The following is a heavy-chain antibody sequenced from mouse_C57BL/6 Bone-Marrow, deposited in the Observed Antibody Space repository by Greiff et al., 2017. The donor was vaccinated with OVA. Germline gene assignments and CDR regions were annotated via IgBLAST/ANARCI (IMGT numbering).Heavy chain of an antibody. V-gene: IGHV1-81*01. CDR1: GYTFTSYG. D-gene: IGHD3-2*02. Sequence: QVQLQQSGAELARPGASVKLSCKASGYTFTSYGISWVKQSTGQGLEWIGEIYPRSGNTYYNEKFKGKATLTADKSSSTAYMELRSLTSEDSAVYFCARSELRLPYYFDYWGQGTTLTVSS. J-gene: IGHJ2*01. CDR2: IYPRSGNT. CDR3: ARSELRLPYYFDY.